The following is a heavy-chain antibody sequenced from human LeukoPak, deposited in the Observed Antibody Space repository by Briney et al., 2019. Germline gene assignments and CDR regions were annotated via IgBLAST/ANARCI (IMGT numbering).Heavy chain of an antibody. CDR2: ISSSSSYM. CDR3: ALGYCCGGCCSRHVFGI. J-gene: IGHJ3*02. CDR1: GFTFSSYS. V-gene: IGHV3-21*01. Sequence: GWSLRLSCAASGFTFSSYSMKWVRQAPGKGLEWVSSISSSSSYMYYADYVKGRFTISRDNAKNSLYLQMHSLRAEDTAVYYCALGYCCGGCCSRHVFGIWGQGTMVTVSS. D-gene: IGHD2-15*01.